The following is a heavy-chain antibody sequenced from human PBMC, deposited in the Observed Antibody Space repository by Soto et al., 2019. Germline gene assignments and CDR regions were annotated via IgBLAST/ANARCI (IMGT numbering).Heavy chain of an antibody. CDR3: ARSVDYGDAQDFDY. Sequence: ASVKVSCKASGYTFTSYGISWVRQAPGQGLEWMGRIIPILGIANYAQKFQGRVTITADKSTSTAYMELSSLRSEDTAVYYCARSVDYGDAQDFDYWGQGTLVTVSS. CDR2: IIPILGIA. V-gene: IGHV1-69*04. J-gene: IGHJ4*02. CDR1: GYTFTSYG. D-gene: IGHD4-17*01.